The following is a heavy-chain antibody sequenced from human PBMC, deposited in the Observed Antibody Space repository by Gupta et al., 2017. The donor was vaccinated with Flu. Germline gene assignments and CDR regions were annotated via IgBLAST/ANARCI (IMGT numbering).Heavy chain of an antibody. J-gene: IGHJ5*02. CDR1: YG. CDR3: ARDLVVENWFDP. D-gene: IGHD2-21*01. V-gene: IGHV1-2*02. Sequence: YGMHWVRQAPGQGLEWMGWINPNSGGTNYAQKFQGRVTMTRDTSISTAYMELSRLRSDDTAVYYCARDLVVENWFDPWGQGTLVTVSS. CDR2: INPNSGGT.